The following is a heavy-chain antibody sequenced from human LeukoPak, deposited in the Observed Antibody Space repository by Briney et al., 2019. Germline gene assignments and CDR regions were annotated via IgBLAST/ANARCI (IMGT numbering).Heavy chain of an antibody. CDR3: ARSPNCGGDCYAFDY. J-gene: IGHJ4*02. D-gene: IGHD2-21*02. Sequence: SETLSLTCTVSGGSISSYYWSWIRQPPGKGLEWIGYIYYSGSTNYNPSLKSRVTISVDTSKSQFSLKLSSVTAADTAVYYCARSPNCGGDCYAFDYWGQGTLVTVSS. V-gene: IGHV4-59*01. CDR1: GGSISSYY. CDR2: IYYSGST.